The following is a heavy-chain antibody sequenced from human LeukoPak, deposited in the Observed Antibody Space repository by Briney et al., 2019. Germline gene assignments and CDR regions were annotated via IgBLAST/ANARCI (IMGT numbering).Heavy chain of an antibody. J-gene: IGHJ4*02. CDR2: ISSSSSYT. CDR3: ARESDSSGYYYFDY. Sequence: PTGGSLRLSCAASGFTFSSYEMNWVRQAPGKGLEWVSYISSSSSYTNYADSVKGRFTISRDNAKNSLYLQMNSLRAEDTAVYYCARESDSSGYYYFDYWGQGTLVTVSS. CDR1: GFTFSSYE. V-gene: IGHV3-48*03. D-gene: IGHD3-22*01.